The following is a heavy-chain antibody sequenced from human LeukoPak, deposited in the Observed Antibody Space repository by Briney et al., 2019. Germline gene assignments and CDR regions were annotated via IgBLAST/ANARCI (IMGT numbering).Heavy chain of an antibody. Sequence: PSETLSLTCTVSGGSISSYYWTWIRQPAGKGLEWIGEIYHSGSTNYNPSLKSRVTISVDKSKNQFSLKLSSVTAADTAVYYCSRLPDPWGQGTLVTVSS. J-gene: IGHJ5*02. CDR2: IYHSGST. V-gene: IGHV4-59*12. CDR3: SRLPDP. CDR1: GGSISSYY.